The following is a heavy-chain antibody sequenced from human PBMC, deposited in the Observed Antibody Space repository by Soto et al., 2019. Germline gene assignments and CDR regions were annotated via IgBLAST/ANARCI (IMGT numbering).Heavy chain of an antibody. J-gene: IGHJ6*02. CDR3: AKDGAPYGSGSYLNYYGMDV. CDR1: GFTFSSYG. CDR2: ISYDGSNK. Sequence: GGSLRLSCAASGFTFSSYGMHWVRQAPGKGLEWVAVISYDGSNKYYADSVKGRFTISRDNSKNTLYLQMNSLRAEDTAVYYCAKDGAPYGSGSYLNYYGMDVWGQGTTVTVSS. V-gene: IGHV3-30*18. D-gene: IGHD3-10*01.